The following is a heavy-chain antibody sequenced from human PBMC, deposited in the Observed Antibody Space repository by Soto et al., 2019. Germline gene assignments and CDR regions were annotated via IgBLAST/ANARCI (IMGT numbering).Heavy chain of an antibody. D-gene: IGHD2-8*01. CDR2: ISGSGGST. J-gene: IGHJ4*02. Sequence: GGSLRLSCAASGFTFSSYAMSWVRQAPGKGLEWVSAISGSGGSTYYADSVKGRFTISRDNSKNTLYLQMNSLRAEDTAVYYCATVKGFYCTNGVCSDYWGQGTLVTVSS. V-gene: IGHV3-23*01. CDR1: GFTFSSYA. CDR3: ATVKGFYCTNGVCSDY.